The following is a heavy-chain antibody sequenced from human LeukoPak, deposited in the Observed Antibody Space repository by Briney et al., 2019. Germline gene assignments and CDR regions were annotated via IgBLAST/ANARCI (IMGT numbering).Heavy chain of an antibody. D-gene: IGHD1-26*01. CDR2: INPNSGGT. CDR3: ARGRVGAITFDY. Sequence: ASVKVSRKASGYTFTGYYMHWVRQAPGQGLEWMGRINPNSGGTNYAQKFQGRVTMTRDTSISTAYMELSRLRSDDTAVYYCARGRVGAITFDYWGQGTLVTVSS. V-gene: IGHV1-2*06. J-gene: IGHJ4*02. CDR1: GYTFTGYY.